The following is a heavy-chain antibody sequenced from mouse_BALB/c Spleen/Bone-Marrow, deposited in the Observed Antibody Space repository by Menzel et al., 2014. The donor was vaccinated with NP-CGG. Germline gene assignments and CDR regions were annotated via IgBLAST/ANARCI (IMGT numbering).Heavy chain of an antibody. CDR2: INPYNGDT. V-gene: IGHV1-20*02. J-gene: IGHJ1*01. CDR3: AREGGYYYGSSPYFDV. D-gene: IGHD1-1*01. Sequence: VQLQQSGPELVKPGSSVKISCKASGYSFTGYFMNWVMQSHGKSLEWIGRINPYNGDTFYNQKFKVKATLTVDKSSSTAHMELRSLASEDAAVYYCAREGGYYYGSSPYFDVWGAGTTVTVSS. CDR1: GYSFTGYF.